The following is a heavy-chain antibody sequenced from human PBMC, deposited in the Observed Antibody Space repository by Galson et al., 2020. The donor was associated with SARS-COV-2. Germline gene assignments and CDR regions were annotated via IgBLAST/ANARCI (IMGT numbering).Heavy chain of an antibody. V-gene: IGHV4-59*08. CDR3: ARHHLSRLSTFEY. D-gene: IGHD1-1*01. Sequence: SETLSLTCTVSGGSISSYYWSWIRQPPGKGLEWIGYIYYSGSTNYNPSLKSRVTISVDTSKNQFSLKLSSVTAADTAVYYCARHHLSRLSTFEYWGQGTLVTVSS. CDR1: GGSISSYY. J-gene: IGHJ4*02. CDR2: IYYSGST.